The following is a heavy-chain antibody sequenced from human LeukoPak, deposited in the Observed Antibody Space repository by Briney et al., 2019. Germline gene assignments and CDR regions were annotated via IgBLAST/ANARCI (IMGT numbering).Heavy chain of an antibody. J-gene: IGHJ5*02. D-gene: IGHD1-26*01. V-gene: IGHV3-48*03. CDR3: ARSLVVGATYPYH. Sequence: GGSLRLSCAASGFTFSSYEMNWVRQAPGKGLEWVPYISSSGSTIYYADSVKGRFTISRDNAKNSLYLQLNSLRAEDTAVYYCARSLVVGATYPYHWGQGTLVTVSS. CDR2: ISSSGSTI. CDR1: GFTFSSYE.